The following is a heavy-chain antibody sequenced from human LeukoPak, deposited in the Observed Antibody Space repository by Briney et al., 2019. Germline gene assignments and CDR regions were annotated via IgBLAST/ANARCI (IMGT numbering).Heavy chain of an antibody. D-gene: IGHD2-15*01. Sequence: SETLSLTCTVSGGSISSYYWSWIRQPPGKGLEWIGYIYYSGSTNYNPSLKSRVTISVDTSKNQFSLKLSSVTAADTAVYYCARHIRGYCSGGRCWGFDYWGQGTLVTVSS. V-gene: IGHV4-59*08. CDR1: GGSISSYY. CDR2: IYYSGST. CDR3: ARHIRGYCSGGRCWGFDY. J-gene: IGHJ4*02.